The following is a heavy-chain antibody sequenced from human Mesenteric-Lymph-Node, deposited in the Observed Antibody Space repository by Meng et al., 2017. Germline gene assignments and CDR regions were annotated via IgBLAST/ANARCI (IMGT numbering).Heavy chain of an antibody. CDR2: IYYSGST. J-gene: IGHJ4*02. D-gene: IGHD3-10*01. CDR1: GGSVSSGSYY. CDR3: ARDPYYGSGSYYNYFDY. Sequence: GSLRLSCTVSGGSVSSGSYYWSWIRQPPGKGLEWIGYIYYSGSTNYNPSLKSRVTISVDTSKNQFSLKLSSVTAADTAVYYCARDPYYGSGSYYNYFDYWGQGTLVTVSS. V-gene: IGHV4-61*01.